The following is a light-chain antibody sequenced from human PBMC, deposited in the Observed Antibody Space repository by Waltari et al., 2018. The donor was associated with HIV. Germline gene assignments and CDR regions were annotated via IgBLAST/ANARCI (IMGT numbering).Light chain of an antibody. CDR3: QQYDNWPLT. CDR2: GAS. Sequence: EILMTQSPATLSVSPGERATLSCRASQSVGRNLAWYQQKPGQAPRLLIYGASTRATGVPATFSGSGSGTEFTLTNSSLQSGDFAVYHCQQYDNWPLTFGGGTKVEI. J-gene: IGKJ4*01. V-gene: IGKV3-15*01. CDR1: QSVGRN.